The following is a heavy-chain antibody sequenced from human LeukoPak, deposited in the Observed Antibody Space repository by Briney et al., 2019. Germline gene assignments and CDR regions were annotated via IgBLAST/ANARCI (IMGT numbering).Heavy chain of an antibody. D-gene: IGHD1-7*01. CDR2: ISRSRTSI. Sequence: GGSLRLSCAASGFTFSDYSMSWVRQAPGKGLEWVSYISRSRTSIYYADSVKGRFTMSRDNDKNSLYLQRNSLSAEDTAIYYCARGTLRTFYYFDSWGQGTLVTVSS. CDR1: GFTFSDYS. J-gene: IGHJ4*02. CDR3: ARGTLRTFYYFDS. V-gene: IGHV3-48*04.